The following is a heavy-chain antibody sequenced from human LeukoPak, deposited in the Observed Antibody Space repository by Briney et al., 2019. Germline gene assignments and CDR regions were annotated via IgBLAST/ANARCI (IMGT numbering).Heavy chain of an antibody. CDR2: IIPSGGRT. CDR1: GSGYTFSSDY. CDR3: AREVDYYDTSDYFPLGY. D-gene: IGHD3-22*01. Sequence: ASVKVSCKASGSGYTFSSDYMHWVRQAPGQGLEWMGRIIPSGGRTIYAQKFQGRLTLTRDMSTGTFYMELSSLRSDDTAVYYCAREVDYYDTSDYFPLGYWGQGTLVTVSS. V-gene: IGHV1-46*01. J-gene: IGHJ4*02.